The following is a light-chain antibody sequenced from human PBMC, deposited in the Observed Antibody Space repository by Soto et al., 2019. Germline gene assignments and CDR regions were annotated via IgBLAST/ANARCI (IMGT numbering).Light chain of an antibody. J-gene: IGKJ5*01. CDR3: QQYGSSPPIT. CDR1: QSVSSY. CDR2: GAS. Sequence: EIVLTQSPATLSLSPGERATLSCRASQSVSSYLAWYQQKPGQAPRLLIYGASSRATGIPDRFSGSGSGTDFTLTISRLEAEDFAVYYCQQYGSSPPITFGQGTRLEIK. V-gene: IGKV3-20*01.